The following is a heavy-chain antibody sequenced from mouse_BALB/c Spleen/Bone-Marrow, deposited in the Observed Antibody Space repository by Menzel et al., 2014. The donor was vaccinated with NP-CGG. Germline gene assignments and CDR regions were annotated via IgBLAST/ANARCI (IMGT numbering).Heavy chain of an antibody. D-gene: IGHD2-3*01. CDR2: ISSGGGCA. CDR1: GFTFSSYT. J-gene: IGHJ4*01. V-gene: IGHV5-6-4*01. Sequence: EVQRVESGGGLVKPGGSLKLSCAASGFTFSSYTMSWVRQTPEKRLEWVATISSGGGCAYYPDSVKGRFTISRDSAKNTLYLQTSSLKSEDTAMYYCTRDLYDGYYYYAMDYWGQGTSVTVSS. CDR3: TRDLYDGYYYYAMDY.